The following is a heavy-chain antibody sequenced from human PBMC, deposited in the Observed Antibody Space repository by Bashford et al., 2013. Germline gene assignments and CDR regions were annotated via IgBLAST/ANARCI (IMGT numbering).Heavy chain of an antibody. CDR2: IIPIFGTA. CDR1: GGTFSSYA. CDR3: ARDAAIAAAGYWFDP. V-gene: IGHV1-69*06. D-gene: IGHD6-13*01. Sequence: SVKVSCKASGGTFSSYAISWVRQAPGQGLEWMGGIIPIFGTANYAQKFQGRVTITADKSTSTAYMELSSLRSEDTAVYYCARDAAIAAAGYWFDPVGPGNPGHRLL. J-gene: IGHJ5*02.